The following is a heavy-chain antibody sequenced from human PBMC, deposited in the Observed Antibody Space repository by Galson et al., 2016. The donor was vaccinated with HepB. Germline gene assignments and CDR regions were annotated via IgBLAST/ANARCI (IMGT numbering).Heavy chain of an antibody. CDR2: ISDRGYST. CDR3: AKVGNIVATWEFDY. CDR1: GFTFSSYA. V-gene: IGHV3-23*01. Sequence: SLRLSCAASGFTFSSYAMSWVRQAPGKGLEWVSAISDRGYSTYYAGSVKGRFTISRDSSKNTVYLQMNSLRAEDTAVYYCAKVGNIVATWEFDYWGQGTLVTVSS. D-gene: IGHD5-12*01. J-gene: IGHJ4*02.